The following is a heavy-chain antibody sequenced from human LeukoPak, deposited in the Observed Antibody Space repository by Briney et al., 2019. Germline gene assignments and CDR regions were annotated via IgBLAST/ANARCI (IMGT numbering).Heavy chain of an antibody. D-gene: IGHD6-13*01. CDR1: GYTFTGYY. V-gene: IGHV1-2*02. CDR2: INPNSGGT. Sequence: ASVKVSCKASGYTFTGYYMHWVRQAPGQGLEWMGWINPNSGGTNYAQKFQGRVTMTRDTSISTAYMELSRLRSDDTAVYYCARSIAAGSSEFDPRGQGTLVTVSS. J-gene: IGHJ5*02. CDR3: ARSIAAGSSEFDP.